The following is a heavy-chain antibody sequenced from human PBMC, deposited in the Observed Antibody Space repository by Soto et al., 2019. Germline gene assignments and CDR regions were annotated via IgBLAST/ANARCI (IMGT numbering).Heavy chain of an antibody. Sequence: ASVKVSCKASGYTFTSYYMHWVRQAPGQGLEWMGIINPSGGSTSYAQKFQGRVTMTRDTSTSTVYMELSSLRSEDTAVYYCARGPYTVVTHYYYYGMDVWARGTTVTVSS. CDR3: ARGPYTVVTHYYYYGMDV. D-gene: IGHD2-15*01. J-gene: IGHJ6*02. CDR2: INPSGGST. CDR1: GYTFTSYY. V-gene: IGHV1-46*01.